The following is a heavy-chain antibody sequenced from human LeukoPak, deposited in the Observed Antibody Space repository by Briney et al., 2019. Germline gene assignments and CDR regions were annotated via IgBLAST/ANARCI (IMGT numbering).Heavy chain of an antibody. CDR3: AREPLVVVPAAAVYYYGMDV. V-gene: IGHV4-30-4*01. J-gene: IGHJ6*04. Sequence: PSETLSLICTVSGGSISSGDYYWRWIRQPPGRGLEWIGYIYYSGSTYYNRSLKSRVTISVDTSKNQFSLKLSSVTAADTAVYYCAREPLVVVPAAAVYYYGMDVWGKGTTVTVSS. D-gene: IGHD2-2*01. CDR1: GGSISSGDYY. CDR2: IYYSGST.